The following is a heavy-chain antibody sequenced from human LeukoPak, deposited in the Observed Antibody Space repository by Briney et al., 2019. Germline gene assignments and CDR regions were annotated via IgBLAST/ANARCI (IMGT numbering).Heavy chain of an antibody. V-gene: IGHV4-59*01. Sequence: SETLSLTCTVSGGSISSYYWSWIRQPPGKGLEWIGYIYYSGSTNYNPSLKSRVTISVDTSKNQFSLKLSSVTAADTAVYYCARAPSSRDYYYDSSGYGGNDAFDIWGQGTMVTVFS. CDR2: IYYSGST. J-gene: IGHJ3*02. CDR3: ARAPSSRDYYYDSSGYGGNDAFDI. D-gene: IGHD3-22*01. CDR1: GGSISSYY.